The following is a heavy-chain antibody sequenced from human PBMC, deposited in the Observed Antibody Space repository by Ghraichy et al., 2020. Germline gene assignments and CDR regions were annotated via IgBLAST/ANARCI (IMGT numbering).Heavy chain of an antibody. V-gene: IGHV1-2*02. CDR2: INPNSGGT. J-gene: IGHJ5*02. D-gene: IGHD3-22*01. CDR1: GYTFTGYY. Sequence: ASVKVSCKASGYTFTGYYMHWVRQAPGQGLEWMGWINPNSGGTNYAQKFQGRVTMTRDTSISTAYMELSRLRSDDTAVYYCARDLPDYYYDNRRGDWFDPWGQGTLVTVSS. CDR3: ARDLPDYYYDNRRGDWFDP.